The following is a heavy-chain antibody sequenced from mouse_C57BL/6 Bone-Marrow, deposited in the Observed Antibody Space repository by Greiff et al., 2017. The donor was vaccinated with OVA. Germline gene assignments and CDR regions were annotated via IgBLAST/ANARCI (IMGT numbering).Heavy chain of an antibody. Sequence: EVQLQQSGPELVKPGASVKISCKASGYTFTDYYMNWVKQSHGKSLEWIGDINPNNGGTSYNQKFKGKATLTVDKSSSTAYMELRSLTSEDSAVYYCARSEYYGSSLTGRDYWGQGTTLTVSS. CDR3: ARSEYYGSSLTGRDY. J-gene: IGHJ2*01. CDR1: GYTFTDYY. CDR2: INPNNGGT. V-gene: IGHV1-26*01. D-gene: IGHD1-1*01.